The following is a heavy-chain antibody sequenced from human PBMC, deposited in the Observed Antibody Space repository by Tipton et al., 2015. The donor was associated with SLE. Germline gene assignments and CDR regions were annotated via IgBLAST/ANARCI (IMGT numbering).Heavy chain of an antibody. CDR2: IYYSRGP. CDR1: GDSISNHY. V-gene: IGHV4-59*11. D-gene: IGHD2/OR15-2a*01. J-gene: IGHJ6*02. Sequence: TLSLTCTVSGDSISNHYCSWIRQPPGKGLEWIGYIYYSRGPRYNPSLKSRVTISQDMSKNQFSLKLTSVTAADTAVYYCAAGKNVWGLGTTVTVAS. CDR3: AAGKNV.